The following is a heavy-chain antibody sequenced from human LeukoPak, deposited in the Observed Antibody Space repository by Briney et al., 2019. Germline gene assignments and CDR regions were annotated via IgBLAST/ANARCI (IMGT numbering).Heavy chain of an antibody. D-gene: IGHD1-14*01. Sequence: GGSLRLSCAASGFTFDDYAMHWVRQAPGKGLEWVSGISWNSGSIGYADSVKGRFTISRDNAKNSLYLQMNSLRADDTAVYYCARDGNRGYDMDVWGQGTTVTVSS. CDR2: ISWNSGSI. CDR1: GFTFDDYA. V-gene: IGHV3-9*01. CDR3: ARDGNRGYDMDV. J-gene: IGHJ6*02.